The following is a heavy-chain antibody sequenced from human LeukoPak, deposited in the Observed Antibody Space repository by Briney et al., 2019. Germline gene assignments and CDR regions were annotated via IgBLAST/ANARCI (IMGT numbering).Heavy chain of an antibody. Sequence: GGSLRLSCAASGFTVSNNYMNWVRQAPGKGLEWVSVIYSGGSTYYGDSVKGRFTISRDNSKNMVYLQMNSLRAGDTAVYYCARDLGMVVPAAAFDYWGQGTLVTVSS. CDR1: GFTVSNNY. D-gene: IGHD2-2*01. CDR3: ARDLGMVVPAAAFDY. CDR2: IYSGGST. J-gene: IGHJ4*02. V-gene: IGHV3-53*01.